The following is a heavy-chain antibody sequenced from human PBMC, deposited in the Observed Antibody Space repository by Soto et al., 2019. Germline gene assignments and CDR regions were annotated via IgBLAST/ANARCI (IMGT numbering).Heavy chain of an antibody. D-gene: IGHD1-1*01. V-gene: IGHV1-69*01. J-gene: IGHJ4*02. Sequence: QIQLVQSGAEMKKPGSSVKVSCKASGGIFRSHVISWVRQAPGHGLEWMGGIIPIFDTPNYARECQGRVTITADESTRTAYMKRSSLRSEGTAVLYCAILLTADNVFWDLATVVTVSS. CDR1: GGIFRSHV. CDR3: AILLTADNVF. CDR2: IIPIFDTP.